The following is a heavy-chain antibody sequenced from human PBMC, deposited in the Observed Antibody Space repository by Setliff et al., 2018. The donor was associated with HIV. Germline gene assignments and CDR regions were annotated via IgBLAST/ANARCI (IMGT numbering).Heavy chain of an antibody. D-gene: IGHD1-26*01. CDR1: GGSFSSYG. J-gene: IGHJ4*02. Sequence: SVKVSCKASGGSFSSYGLSWVRQAPGQGLEWMGGIMPIFGTANYAQKFQGRVTIIADASTNTVNMELSSLRSEDTAVYYCVRGVDGSYRKFFDNWGQGTLVTVSS. CDR2: IMPIFGTA. CDR3: VRGVDGSYRKFFDN. V-gene: IGHV1-69*13.